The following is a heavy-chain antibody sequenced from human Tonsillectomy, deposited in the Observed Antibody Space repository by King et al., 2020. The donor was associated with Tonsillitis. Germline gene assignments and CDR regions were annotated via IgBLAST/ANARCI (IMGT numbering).Heavy chain of an antibody. CDR1: GFTFSSYA. Sequence: VQLVESGGGLVQPGGSLRLSCAASGFTFSSYAMSWVRQAPGKGLEWVSAISGSGGSTYYADSVKGRFTISRDNSKNTLYLQMNSLRAEDTAVYYCAKDAYDSSGYYISLAFDIWGQGTMVTVSS. CDR3: AKDAYDSSGYYISLAFDI. J-gene: IGHJ3*02. CDR2: ISGSGGST. D-gene: IGHD3-22*01. V-gene: IGHV3-23*04.